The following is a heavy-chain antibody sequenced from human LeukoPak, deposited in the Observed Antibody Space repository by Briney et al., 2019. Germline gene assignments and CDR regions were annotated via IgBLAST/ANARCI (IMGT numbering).Heavy chain of an antibody. D-gene: IGHD6-13*01. CDR3: AKVILGGRGLIAAAGTFDY. CDR1: GFTFNSYA. Sequence: GGSLRLSCAASGFTFNSYAMSWVRQAPGEGLEWVSAISGSGGSTYYPDSVKGRFTISRDNSKNTLYLQMNSLRAEDTAVYYCAKVILGGRGLIAAAGTFDYWGQGTLVTVSS. CDR2: ISGSGGST. V-gene: IGHV3-23*01. J-gene: IGHJ4*02.